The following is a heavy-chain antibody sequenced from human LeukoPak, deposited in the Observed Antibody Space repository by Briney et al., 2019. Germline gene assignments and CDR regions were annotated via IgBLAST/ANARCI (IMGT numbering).Heavy chain of an antibody. D-gene: IGHD3-9*01. J-gene: IGHJ3*02. CDR2: ISAYNGNT. CDR3: ARDSYDILTGYWDAFDI. V-gene: IGHV1-18*03. CDR1: GYTFTSYG. Sequence: ASVKVSCKASGYTFTSYGISWVRQAPGQGLEWMGWISAYNGNTNYAQKLQGRVTITRDTSASTAYMELSSLRSEDMAVYYCARDSYDILTGYWDAFDIWGQGTVATVSS.